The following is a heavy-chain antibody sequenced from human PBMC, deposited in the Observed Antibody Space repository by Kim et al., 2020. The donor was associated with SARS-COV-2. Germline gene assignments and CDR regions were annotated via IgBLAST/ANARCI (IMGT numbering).Heavy chain of an antibody. J-gene: IGHJ4*02. D-gene: IGHD6-19*01. Sequence: CNPALKSRVTISVDTSKNQFSLKLGSVTAADTAVYYCARNGVAVAGQFDYWGQGTLVTVSS. V-gene: IGHV4-34*01. CDR3: ARNGVAVAGQFDY.